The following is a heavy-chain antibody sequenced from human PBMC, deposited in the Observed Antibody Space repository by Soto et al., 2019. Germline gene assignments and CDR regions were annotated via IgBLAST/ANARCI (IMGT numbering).Heavy chain of an antibody. CDR3: AKGQYPLGYLDY. CDR2: ISWNSDSI. Sequence: PGGSLRLSCAASGFTFGDCAMHWIRQAPGKGLEWVSGISWNSDSIGYVDSVQGRFTISRDNAKNSLYLQLNSLRPEDTALYYCAKGQYPLGYLDYWGQGTLVTVSS. V-gene: IGHV3-9*01. J-gene: IGHJ4*02. CDR1: GFTFGDCA. D-gene: IGHD2-2*01.